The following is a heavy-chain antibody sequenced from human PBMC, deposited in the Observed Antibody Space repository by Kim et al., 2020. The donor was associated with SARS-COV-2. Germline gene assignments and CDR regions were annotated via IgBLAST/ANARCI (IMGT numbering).Heavy chain of an antibody. CDR1: GGSISNHY. Sequence: SETLSLTCIVSGGSISNHYWSWIRQPPGKGLEWIGYIDYSGSTNSNPSLKSRVTISVDTSKNQFSLKLSSVTAADTAVYYCARDPPGPDYYFDLWGQGTMVTVSS. D-gene: IGHD3-10*01. CDR3: ARDPPGPDYYFDL. V-gene: IGHV4-59*11. CDR2: IDYSGST. J-gene: IGHJ3*01.